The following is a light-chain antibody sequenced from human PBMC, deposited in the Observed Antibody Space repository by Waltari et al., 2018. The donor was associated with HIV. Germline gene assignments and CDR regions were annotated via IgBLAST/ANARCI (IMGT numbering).Light chain of an antibody. V-gene: IGKV4-1*01. Sequence: DIVMTQSPASLSVSLGARATIHCKSSHSVLYRSNNKHYLAWYQQKPGQPPKLLIYWASTRESGVTDRFSGSGSGTDFTLTISSLQAEDVAVYYCQQYYSTPRTFGQGTKVEIK. CDR1: HSVLYRSNNKHY. J-gene: IGKJ1*01. CDR3: QQYYSTPRT. CDR2: WAS.